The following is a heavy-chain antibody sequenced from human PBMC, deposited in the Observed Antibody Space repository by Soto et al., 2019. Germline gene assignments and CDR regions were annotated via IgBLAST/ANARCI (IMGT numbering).Heavy chain of an antibody. J-gene: IGHJ4*02. D-gene: IGHD3-10*01. CDR3: AKTSGVDHSFDY. V-gene: IGHV1-3*01. CDR1: GYTFTNYA. CDR2: INAGNGNT. Sequence: ASVKVSCKASGYTFTNYAIHWVRQAPGQRLEWMGWINAGNGNTKYSQKFQGRVTITRDTSASTAYMELSSLRSEDTAVYYCAKTSGVDHSFDYWGQGTLVTVSS.